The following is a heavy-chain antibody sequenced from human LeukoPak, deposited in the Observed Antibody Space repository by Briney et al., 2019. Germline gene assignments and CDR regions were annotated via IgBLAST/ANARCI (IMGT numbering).Heavy chain of an antibody. CDR2: INHSGST. CDR3: AREASGWYPFDY. CDR1: GGSFSGYY. D-gene: IGHD6-19*01. V-gene: IGHV4-34*01. J-gene: IGHJ4*02. Sequence: PSETLSLTCAVYGGSFSGYYWSWIRQPPGKGLEWIGEINHSGSTNYNPSLKSRVTISVDTSKNQFSLKLSSVTAADTAVYYRAREASGWYPFDYWGQGTLVTVSS.